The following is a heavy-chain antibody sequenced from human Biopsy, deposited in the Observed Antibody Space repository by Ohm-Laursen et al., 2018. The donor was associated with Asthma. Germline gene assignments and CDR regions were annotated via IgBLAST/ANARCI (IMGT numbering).Heavy chain of an antibody. J-gene: IGHJ6*02. D-gene: IGHD6-19*01. CDR1: GGTFSNFA. V-gene: IGHV1-69*13. CDR2: IMTVFGTT. Sequence: SVKVSCNAPGGTFSNFAISWVRQAPGQGLEWLGGIMTVFGTTNYAQKFQGRVTITADESTSTAYMEVTSLRSEDTAIYYCARCKVGYSSGWSLLLKKIYYSGMDVWGQGTAVTVSS. CDR3: ARCKVGYSSGWSLLLKKIYYSGMDV.